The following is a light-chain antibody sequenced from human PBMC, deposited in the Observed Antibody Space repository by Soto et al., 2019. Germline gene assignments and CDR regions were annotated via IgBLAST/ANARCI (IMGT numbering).Light chain of an antibody. CDR2: GAS. J-gene: IGKJ5*01. CDR3: QQYGSS. CDR1: QSVTTR. Sequence: IVLTQSPGTLSLSPGERVTLSCRASQSVTTRLAWYQHKPGQAPRLLIYGASSRATGIPDRFSGSGSGTDFTLTISRLEPEDFAVYYCQQYGSSFGQGTRLEIK. V-gene: IGKV3-20*01.